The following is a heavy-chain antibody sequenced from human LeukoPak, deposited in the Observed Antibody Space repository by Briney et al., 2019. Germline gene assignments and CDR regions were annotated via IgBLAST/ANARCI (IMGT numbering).Heavy chain of an antibody. J-gene: IGHJ4*02. CDR2: IIPILGIA. CDR3: ARDSGDDGRPPFDY. Sequence: SVKVSCKASEGTFSSYAISWVRQAPGQGLEWMGRIIPILGIANYAQKFQGRVTITADKSTSTAYMELSSLRSEDTAVYYCARDSGDDGRPPFDYWGQGTLVTVSS. V-gene: IGHV1-69*04. D-gene: IGHD3-22*01. CDR1: EGTFSSYA.